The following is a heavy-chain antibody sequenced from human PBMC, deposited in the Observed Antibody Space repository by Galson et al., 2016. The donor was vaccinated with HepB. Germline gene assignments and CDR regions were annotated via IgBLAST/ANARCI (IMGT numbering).Heavy chain of an antibody. Sequence: TLSLTCTVSGGSIIGTTYYWSWIRQTAGKGLEWIGRIYTRGSTNYNPSLKSRVTMSIDTSKNQFSLKLTSVTAADTAVYYCARDSKDVDHNSDWSGFDPWGQGTLVTVSS. J-gene: IGHJ5*02. CDR2: IYTRGST. D-gene: IGHD3-9*01. CDR1: GGSIIGTTYY. V-gene: IGHV4-61*02. CDR3: ARDSKDVDHNSDWSGFDP.